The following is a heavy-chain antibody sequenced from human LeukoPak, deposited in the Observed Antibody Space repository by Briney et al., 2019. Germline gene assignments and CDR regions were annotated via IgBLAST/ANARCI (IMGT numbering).Heavy chain of an antibody. J-gene: IGHJ5*02. CDR2: LSSSGSAF. CDR3: ARGNSGSYSQDWFDP. D-gene: IGHD1-26*01. Sequence: GGSLRLSCEDSGFTFRSYEMNWVRQAPGKGLEWIAYLSSSGSAFSYADSVKGRFTISRDNAKNSLYLQMNSLRDDDMALYYCARGNSGSYSQDWFDPWGQGTLVTVSS. V-gene: IGHV3-48*03. CDR1: GFTFRSYE.